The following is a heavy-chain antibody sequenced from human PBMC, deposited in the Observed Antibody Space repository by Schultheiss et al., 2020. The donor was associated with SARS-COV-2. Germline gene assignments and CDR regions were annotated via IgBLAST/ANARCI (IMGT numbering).Heavy chain of an antibody. V-gene: IGHV3-30*18. Sequence: GGSLRLSCADSGFTFSSYGMHWVRQAPGKGLEWVAVISYDGSNKYYADSVKGRFTISRDNSKNTLYLQMNSLRAEDTAVYYCAKPNYYDSSGYTRPLYYGMDVWGQGTTVTVSS. CDR2: ISYDGSNK. J-gene: IGHJ6*02. D-gene: IGHD3-22*01. CDR1: GFTFSSYG. CDR3: AKPNYYDSSGYTRPLYYGMDV.